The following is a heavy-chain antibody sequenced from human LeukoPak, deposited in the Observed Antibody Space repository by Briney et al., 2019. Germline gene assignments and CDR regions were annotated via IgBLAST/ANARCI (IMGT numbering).Heavy chain of an antibody. CDR2: IYGSGGT. CDR1: GFTVSSNY. Sequence: GGSLRLSCVASGFTVSSNYMTWVRQAPGKGLEWVSVIYGSGGTYHADSVKGRFTISRDNSKNTLYLQMNSLRPEDTAVYYCAKDIAYYYDSSGPLFDNWGQGTLVTVSS. V-gene: IGHV3-66*03. D-gene: IGHD3-22*01. J-gene: IGHJ4*02. CDR3: AKDIAYYYDSSGPLFDN.